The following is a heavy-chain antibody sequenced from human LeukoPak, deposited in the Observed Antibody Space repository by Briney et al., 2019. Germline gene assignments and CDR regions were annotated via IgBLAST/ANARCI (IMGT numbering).Heavy chain of an antibody. CDR2: IGYGSSTI. D-gene: IGHD4-17*01. CDR3: ARDRLHYGEYEKTFDY. V-gene: IGHV3-48*01. J-gene: IGHJ4*02. Sequence: GGSLRLSCAASGFTFSSYSMNWARQAPGKGLEWVSYIGYGSSTIYYADSVKGRFTISRDNAKNSLYLQMDSLRAEDTAVYYCARDRLHYGEYEKTFDYWGQGTLVTVSS. CDR1: GFTFSSYS.